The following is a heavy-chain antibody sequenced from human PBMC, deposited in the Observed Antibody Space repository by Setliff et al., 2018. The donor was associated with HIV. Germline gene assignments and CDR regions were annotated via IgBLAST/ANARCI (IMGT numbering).Heavy chain of an antibody. V-gene: IGHV4-34*01. CDR1: GGSFNDYY. CDR2: IDHSGST. Sequence: PSETLSLTCAVYGGSFNDYYWTWIRQPPGKGLEWIGEIDHSGSTNYNPSLKSRVTISVDTSKNQFSLKLSSATAADTAVYYRASIELAAMVPVDYWGQGTLVTVSS. D-gene: IGHD5-18*01. J-gene: IGHJ4*02. CDR3: ASIELAAMVPVDY.